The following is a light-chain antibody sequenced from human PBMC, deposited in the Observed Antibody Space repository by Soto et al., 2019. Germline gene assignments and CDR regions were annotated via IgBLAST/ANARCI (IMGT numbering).Light chain of an antibody. CDR2: EGS. V-gene: IGLV2-23*01. CDR3: CSYAGSSFVV. CDR1: SSDVGSYNL. Sequence: QSALTQPASVSGSPGQSITISCTGTSSDVGSYNLVSWYQQHPGKAPKLMIYEGSKRPSGVSNRFSGSKSGNTASLTISGLQAEDEADYYCCSYAGSSFVVFGGGTKLNVL. J-gene: IGLJ2*01.